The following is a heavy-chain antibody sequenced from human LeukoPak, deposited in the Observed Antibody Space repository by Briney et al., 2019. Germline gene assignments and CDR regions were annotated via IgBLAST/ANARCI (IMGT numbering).Heavy chain of an antibody. Sequence: GGSLRLSCVASAFTFRTYSMHWVRQAPGKGLEWVSSVSGSTSYIYYADSVRGRFTISRDNAKNSLYLQMNSLRPEDTAVYYCARGSDFVWGSYRPYFDYWGQGTLVTVSS. CDR1: AFTFRTYS. D-gene: IGHD3-16*02. CDR2: VSGSTSYI. CDR3: ARGSDFVWGSYRPYFDY. J-gene: IGHJ4*02. V-gene: IGHV3-21*01.